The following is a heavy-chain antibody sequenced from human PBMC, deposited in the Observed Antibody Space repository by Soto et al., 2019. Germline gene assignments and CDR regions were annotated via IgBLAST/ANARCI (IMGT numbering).Heavy chain of an antibody. CDR1: GFTVSNNY. Sequence: EVQLVESGGGLIQPGGSLRLSCAVSGFTVSNNYMSWVRQAPGKGLEGVSVIYSGGYTAYGDSVKGRFTISRDNSKNTLYLQKKRRSPHHTAVYYWATQRGGGGYWGQGTLVTVSS. CDR2: IYSGGYT. CDR3: ATQRGGGGY. D-gene: IGHD6-25*01. V-gene: IGHV3-53*01. J-gene: IGHJ4*02.